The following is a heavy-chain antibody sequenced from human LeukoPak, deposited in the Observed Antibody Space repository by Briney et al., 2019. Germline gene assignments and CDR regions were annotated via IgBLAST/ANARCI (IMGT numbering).Heavy chain of an antibody. D-gene: IGHD2-2*01. CDR1: GFTFSSYS. CDR2: ISSSSSYI. Sequence: GGSLRLSCAASGFTFSSYSMNWVRQAPGKGLEWVSSISSSSSYIYYADSEKGRFTISRDNAKNSLYLQMNSLRAEDTAVYYCAKDRYSTSSTFTVNPFDYWGQGILVTVSS. J-gene: IGHJ4*02. CDR3: AKDRYSTSSTFTVNPFDY. V-gene: IGHV3-21*01.